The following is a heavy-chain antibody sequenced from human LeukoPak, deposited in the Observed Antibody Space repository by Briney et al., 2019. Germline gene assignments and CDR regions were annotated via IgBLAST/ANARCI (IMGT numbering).Heavy chain of an antibody. J-gene: IGHJ5*02. Sequence: GASVKVSCKASGYTFTSYGISWVRQAPGQGLEWMGWISAYNGNTNHAQKLQGRVTMTTDTSTSTAYMELRSLRSDDTAVYYCARDPLRAGATTYWFDPWGQGTLVTVSS. CDR2: ISAYNGNT. CDR1: GYTFTSYG. CDR3: ARDPLRAGATTYWFDP. D-gene: IGHD1-26*01. V-gene: IGHV1-18*01.